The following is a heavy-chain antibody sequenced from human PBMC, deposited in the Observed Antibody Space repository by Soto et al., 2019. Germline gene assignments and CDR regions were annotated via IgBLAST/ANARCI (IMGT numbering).Heavy chain of an antibody. V-gene: IGHV3-21*01. J-gene: IGHJ6*02. CDR2: ISSSGFSI. CDR1: GFTFSSYN. D-gene: IGHD6-6*01. CDR3: ARNESSNFYGMDV. Sequence: GGSLRLSCAASGFTFSSYNMNWVRQAPGKGLEWASSISSSGFSINYADSVKGRFSISRDNAQNSLHLQMNNLRAEDTAVYYCARNESSNFYGMDVWGQGTTVTVSS.